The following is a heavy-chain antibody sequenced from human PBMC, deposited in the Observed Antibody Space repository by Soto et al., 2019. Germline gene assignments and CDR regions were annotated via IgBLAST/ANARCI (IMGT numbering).Heavy chain of an antibody. D-gene: IGHD3-3*01. CDR1: GFSFSDDA. CDR2: ITYDGSNK. V-gene: IGHV3-30-3*01. CDR3: ARDVGTQLDFWSTSGMDV. J-gene: IGHJ6*02. Sequence: GGSLRLSCAASGFSFSDDAMHWVRQAPGQGLEWVAVITYDGSNKYYADSVRGRFTISRDNSKSTLYLQMDSLIIDDMAVYYCARDVGTQLDFWSTSGMDVWGQGTTVTVSS.